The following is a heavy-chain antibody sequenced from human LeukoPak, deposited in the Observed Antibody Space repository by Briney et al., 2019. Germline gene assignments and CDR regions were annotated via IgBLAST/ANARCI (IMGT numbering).Heavy chain of an antibody. CDR1: GGTFSSYA. V-gene: IGHV1-69*13. Sequence: ASVKVSCKASGGTFSSYAISWVRQAPGQGLEWMGGIIPIFGTANYAQKFQGRVTITADESTSTAYMELSSLRSEDTAVYYCAALKYYYDSSGYYYAYYFDYWGQGTLVTVSS. J-gene: IGHJ4*02. CDR2: IIPIFGTA. CDR3: AALKYYYDSSGYYYAYYFDY. D-gene: IGHD3-22*01.